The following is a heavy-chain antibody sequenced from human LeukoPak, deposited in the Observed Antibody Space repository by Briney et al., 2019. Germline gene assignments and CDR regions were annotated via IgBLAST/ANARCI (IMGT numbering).Heavy chain of an antibody. J-gene: IGHJ4*02. V-gene: IGHV3-30*18. Sequence: PGGSLRLSCAASGITFSSYGMHWVRQAPGKGLEWVAVISYDGSNKYYADSVKGRFAISRDNSKNTLYLQMNSLRGEDTAVYYCAKIPQPHWVYDSSGYFRPWGQGTLVTVSS. CDR2: ISYDGSNK. D-gene: IGHD3-22*01. CDR3: AKIPQPHWVYDSSGYFRP. CDR1: GITFSSYG.